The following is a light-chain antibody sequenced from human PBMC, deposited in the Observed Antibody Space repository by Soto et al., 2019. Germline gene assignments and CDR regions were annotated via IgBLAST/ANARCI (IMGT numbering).Light chain of an antibody. CDR2: AAS. V-gene: IGKV1-39*01. J-gene: IGKJ4*01. Sequence: DFQLTQSPASLSASVVGRVTITGRASQSISTYLNWYQQKPRKAPNVLMYAASSLQGGVPSRLSGSGSGTDFTLTISSLEPADFAVYYCQQRSNWPRLTFGGGTKVDIK. CDR1: QSISTY. CDR3: QQRSNWPRLT.